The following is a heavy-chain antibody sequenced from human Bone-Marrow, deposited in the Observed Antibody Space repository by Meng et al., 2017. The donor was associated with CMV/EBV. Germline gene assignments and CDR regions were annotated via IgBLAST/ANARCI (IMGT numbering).Heavy chain of an antibody. V-gene: IGHV3-30-3*01. Sequence: GESLKISCAASGFTFSSYAMHWVRQAPGKGLEWVAVISYDGSNKYYADSVKGRFTISRDNSKNTLYLQMNSLRAEDTAVYYCARDGSNYYEFWSGYSYYYYYGMDVWGQGTTVTVSS. CDR1: GFTFSSYA. CDR3: ARDGSNYYEFWSGYSYYYYYGMDV. J-gene: IGHJ6*02. CDR2: ISYDGSNK. D-gene: IGHD3-3*01.